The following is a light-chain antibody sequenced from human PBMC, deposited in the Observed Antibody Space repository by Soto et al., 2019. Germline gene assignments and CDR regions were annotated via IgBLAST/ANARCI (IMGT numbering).Light chain of an antibody. CDR3: QSYDTSPT. J-gene: IGKJ1*01. Sequence: EIVLTQSPGTLSLSAGERATLSCRASQSVGSSYLAWYQQKPGQAPTVLIYGASSRATGIPDRFSGSGSGTDFTLTISRLEPEDFAVYYCQSYDTSPTFGQGTRWISN. CDR1: QSVGSSY. V-gene: IGKV3-20*01. CDR2: GAS.